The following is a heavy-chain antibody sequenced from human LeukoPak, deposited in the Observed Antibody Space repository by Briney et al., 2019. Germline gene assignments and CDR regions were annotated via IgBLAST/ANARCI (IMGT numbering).Heavy chain of an antibody. V-gene: IGHV1-46*01. CDR2: INPSGGST. D-gene: IGHD2-8*01. J-gene: IGHJ4*02. CDR1: GYTFTSYG. CDR3: ARDFNVGVCCGGVDY. Sequence: ASVKVSCKASGYTFTSYGISWVRQAPGQGLEWMGIINPSGGSTSYAQKFQGRVTMTRDMSTSTVYMELSSLRSEDTAVYYCARDFNVGVCCGGVDYWGQGTLVTVSS.